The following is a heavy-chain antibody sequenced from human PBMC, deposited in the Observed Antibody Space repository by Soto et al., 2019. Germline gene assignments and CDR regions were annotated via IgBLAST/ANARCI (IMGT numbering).Heavy chain of an antibody. CDR1: GFTFSSYG. V-gene: IGHV3-30*18. CDR3: AKVPHSSGWFEDYYYGMDV. Sequence: QVQLVESGGGVVQPGRSLRLSCAASGFTFSSYGMHWVRQAPGKGLEWVAVISYDGSNKYYADSVKGRFTISRDNSKNTLYLQMNSLIAEDTAVYYCAKVPHSSGWFEDYYYGMDVWGQGTTVTVSS. J-gene: IGHJ6*02. D-gene: IGHD6-19*01. CDR2: ISYDGSNK.